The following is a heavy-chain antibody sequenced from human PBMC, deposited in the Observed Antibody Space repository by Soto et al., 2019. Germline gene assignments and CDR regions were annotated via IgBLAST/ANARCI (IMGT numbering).Heavy chain of an antibody. J-gene: IGHJ4*02. V-gene: IGHV3-11*01. D-gene: IGHD3-22*01. CDR2: ISSSGSTI. CDR1: GFTFSDYY. CDR3: AREHHYYDNTDY. Sequence: PGGSLRLSCTASGFTFSDYYMSWIRRAPGKGLEWVSYISSSGSTIYYADSVKGRFTISRDNAKNSLYLQMNSLRAEDTAVYYCAREHHYYDNTDYWGQGTLVTVSS.